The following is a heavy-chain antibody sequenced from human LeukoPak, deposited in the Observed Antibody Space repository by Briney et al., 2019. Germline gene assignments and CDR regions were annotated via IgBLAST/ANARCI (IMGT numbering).Heavy chain of an antibody. Sequence: ASVKVSCKASGGTFSSYAISWVRQARGQRLEWIGWIVVGSGNTNYAQKFQERVTITRDMSTSTAYMELSSLRSEDTAVYYCAASSSGSYDLRAAFDIWGQGTMVTVSS. CDR1: GGTFSSYA. V-gene: IGHV1-58*02. CDR3: AASSSGSYDLRAAFDI. J-gene: IGHJ3*02. CDR2: IVVGSGNT. D-gene: IGHD3-10*01.